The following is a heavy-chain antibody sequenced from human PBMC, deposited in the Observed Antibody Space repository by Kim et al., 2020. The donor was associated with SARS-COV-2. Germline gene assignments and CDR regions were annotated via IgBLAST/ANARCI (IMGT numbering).Heavy chain of an antibody. V-gene: IGHV4-61*01. J-gene: IGHJ5*02. D-gene: IGHD3-3*01. CDR3: ARVVGASYDFWSGYMAGRRWFDP. CDR2: IYYSGST. Sequence: SETLSLTCTVSGGSVSSGSYYWSWIRQPPGKGLEWIGYIYYSGSTNYNPSLKSRVTISVDTSKNQFSLKLSSVTAADTAVYYCARVVGASYDFWSGYMAGRRWFDPWGQGTLVTVSS. CDR1: GGSVSSGSYY.